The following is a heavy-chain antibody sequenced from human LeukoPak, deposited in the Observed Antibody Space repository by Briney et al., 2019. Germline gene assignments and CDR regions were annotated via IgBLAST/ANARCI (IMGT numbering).Heavy chain of an antibody. CDR2: IYYSGST. CDR1: GGSISSGGYY. D-gene: IGHD1-26*01. Sequence: SETLSLTCTVSGGSISSGGYYWSWIRQHPGKGLEWIGYIYYSGSTYYNPSLKSRVTISVDTSKNQFSLKLSSVTAADTAVYYCAGGGVEVGVSIDYWGQGTLVTVSS. J-gene: IGHJ4*02. CDR3: AGGGVEVGVSIDY. V-gene: IGHV4-31*03.